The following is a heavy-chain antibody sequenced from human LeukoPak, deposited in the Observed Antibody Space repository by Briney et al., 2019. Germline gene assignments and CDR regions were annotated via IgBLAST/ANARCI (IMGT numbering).Heavy chain of an antibody. D-gene: IGHD5-24*01. CDR1: GGSISSSNW. J-gene: IGHJ4*02. Sequence: SETLSLTCAVSGGSISSSNWWSWVRQPPGKGLEWIGEINHSGSTNYNPSLKSRVTISVDTSKNQFSLKLSSVTAADTAVYYCASVNSSYFDYWGQGTLVTVSS. V-gene: IGHV4-4*02. CDR3: ASVNSSYFDY. CDR2: INHSGST.